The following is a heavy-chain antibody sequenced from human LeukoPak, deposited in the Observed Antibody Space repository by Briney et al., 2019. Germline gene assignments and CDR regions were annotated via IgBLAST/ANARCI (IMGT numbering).Heavy chain of an antibody. CDR1: GGSFKNHF. D-gene: IGHD3-16*01. J-gene: IGHJ3*01. CDR2: VSYNGST. Sequence: SETLSLTCAVYGGSFKNHFWTWIRQAPGKGLEWIGEVSYNGSTVYNPSLESRITISVDTSKKQFSLRVNSVTVADAAVYYCARDQSFGMDAFDVWGQGTMVTVSS. V-gene: IGHV4-34*01. CDR3: ARDQSFGMDAFDV.